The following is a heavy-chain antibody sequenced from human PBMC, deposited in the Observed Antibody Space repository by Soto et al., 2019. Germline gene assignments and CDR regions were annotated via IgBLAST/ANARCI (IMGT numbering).Heavy chain of an antibody. J-gene: IGHJ6*02. D-gene: IGHD3-22*01. Sequence: ASVKVSCKASVYTFNSYRISRVRLAPGQGLEWLGWISPYNDDTKYAQRLQGRVTMSTDTSSSTAYMHLRSLRSDDTAVYFCARGGYYDSSGSRNYHSYGIDVWGQGTTLTAP. CDR3: ARGGYYDSSGSRNYHSYGIDV. V-gene: IGHV1-18*01. CDR2: ISPYNDDT. CDR1: VYTFNSYR.